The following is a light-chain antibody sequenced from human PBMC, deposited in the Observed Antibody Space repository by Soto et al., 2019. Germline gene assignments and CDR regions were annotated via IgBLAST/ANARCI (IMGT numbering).Light chain of an antibody. V-gene: IGLV2-11*01. CDR2: DVS. CDR3: CSYAGNYYV. J-gene: IGLJ1*01. Sequence: QSALTQPRSVSGSPGQSVTISCTVTSSDVGGYNYVSWYQQHPGKAPKLMIFDVSQRPSGVPDRFSGSKSGNTASLTISGLQAEDEADYYCCSYAGNYYVFGTGTKLTVL. CDR1: SSDVGGYNY.